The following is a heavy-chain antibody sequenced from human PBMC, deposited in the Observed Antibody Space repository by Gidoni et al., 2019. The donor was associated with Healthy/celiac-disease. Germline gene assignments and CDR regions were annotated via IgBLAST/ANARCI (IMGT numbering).Heavy chain of an antibody. Sequence: QVQLVQSGAEVKKPGASVKVSCKASGYTFTSYAMHWVRQAPGQRLEWMGWINAGNGNTKYSQKFQGRVTITRDTSASTAYMELSSLRSEDTAVYYCARDGGYSSGWSDDAFDIWGQGTMVTVSS. D-gene: IGHD6-19*01. CDR3: ARDGGYSSGWSDDAFDI. V-gene: IGHV1-3*01. CDR1: GYTFTSYA. CDR2: INAGNGNT. J-gene: IGHJ3*02.